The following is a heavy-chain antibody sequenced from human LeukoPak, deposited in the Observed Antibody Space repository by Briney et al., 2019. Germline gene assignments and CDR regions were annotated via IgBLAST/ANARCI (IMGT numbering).Heavy chain of an antibody. D-gene: IGHD3-10*01. CDR2: INHSGST. V-gene: IGHV4-34*01. J-gene: IGHJ6*04. Sequence: PSETLSLTCAVYGGSFSGYYWSWIRQPPGKGLEWIGEINHSGSTNYNPSLKSRVTISVDTSKNQFSLKLSSVTDADTAVYYCARDHYYGSGSYGDYYYGMDVWGKGTTVTVSS. CDR1: GGSFSGYY. CDR3: ARDHYYGSGSYGDYYYGMDV.